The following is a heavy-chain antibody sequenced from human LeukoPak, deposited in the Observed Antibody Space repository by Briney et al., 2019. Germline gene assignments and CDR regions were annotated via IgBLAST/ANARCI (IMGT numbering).Heavy chain of an antibody. Sequence: GASVKVSCKASGYTFTGYFMHWVRQAPGQGLEWMGIINPSGGSTSYAQMFQGRVTMTRDTSTSTVYMELSSLRSGDTAVYYCAILHGFCSGGSCYSDFDYWGQGTLVTVSS. J-gene: IGHJ4*02. V-gene: IGHV1-46*01. CDR2: INPSGGST. D-gene: IGHD2-15*01. CDR1: GYTFTGYF. CDR3: AILHGFCSGGSCYSDFDY.